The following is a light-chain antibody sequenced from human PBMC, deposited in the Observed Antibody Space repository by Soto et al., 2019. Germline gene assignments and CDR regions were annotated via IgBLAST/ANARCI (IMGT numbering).Light chain of an antibody. V-gene: IGLV1-44*01. J-gene: IGLJ1*01. CDR3: ASWDDSLNGYV. CDR2: TNN. Sequence: QSVLTQPPSGSGTPWQRVTISCSGGSSNIGSDTVNWYQHLPGTAPKLLIYTNNQRPSGVPDRFSGSKSGTSASLTISGLQSEDEAEYYCASWDDSLNGYVFGTGTKVTVL. CDR1: SSNIGSDT.